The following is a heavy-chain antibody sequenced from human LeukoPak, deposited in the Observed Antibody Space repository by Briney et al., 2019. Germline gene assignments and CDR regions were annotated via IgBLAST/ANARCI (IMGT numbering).Heavy chain of an antibody. J-gene: IGHJ5*02. CDR3: ARVQGRQWLPRFDP. Sequence: GASVKVSCKASGNSFTGYYMHWVRQAPGQGLEWRGWINPNSGGTDYAQKFQGRVTMTRDTSISTAYMELSRLRSDDTAVYYCARVQGRQWLPRFDPWGQGTLVTVSS. CDR2: INPNSGGT. D-gene: IGHD6-19*01. CDR1: GNSFTGYY. V-gene: IGHV1-2*02.